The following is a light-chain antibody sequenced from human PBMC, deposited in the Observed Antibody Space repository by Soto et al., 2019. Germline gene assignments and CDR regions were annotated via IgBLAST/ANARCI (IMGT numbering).Light chain of an antibody. V-gene: IGKV3-11*01. CDR3: KQRSNWPPLT. CDR2: DAS. J-gene: IGKJ4*01. CDR1: QSVSSY. Sequence: EIVLTQSPATLSLSPGERATLSCRASQSVSSYLAWYQQKPGQAPRLLIYDASNRATGIPARFSGSGSGTEFTLNISSLEPEDFEVYYCKQRSNWPPLTFGGGTKVEIK.